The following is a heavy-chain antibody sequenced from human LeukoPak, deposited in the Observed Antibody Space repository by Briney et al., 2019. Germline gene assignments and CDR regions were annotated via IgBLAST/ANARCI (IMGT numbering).Heavy chain of an antibody. CDR2: IYHSGST. D-gene: IGHD3-10*01. CDR1: GYSISSGYY. Sequence: SETLSLTCAVSGYSISSGYYWGWIRQPPGKGLEWIGSIYHSGSTYYNPSLKSRVTISVDTSKNQFSLKLSSVTAADTAVYYCARVTMVRGPFDYWGREPWSPSPQ. V-gene: IGHV4-38-2*01. J-gene: IGHJ4*02. CDR3: ARVTMVRGPFDY.